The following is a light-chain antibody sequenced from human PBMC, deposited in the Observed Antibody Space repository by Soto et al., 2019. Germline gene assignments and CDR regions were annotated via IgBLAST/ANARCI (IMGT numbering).Light chain of an antibody. CDR1: QIIISY. CDR3: QQTYSAPWT. Sequence: DIQTTQSPSSLSASVGDTVTITCRASQIIISYLNWYQQKPGKAPNLLIYGASSLQSGVPSRFSGSASGTDFTLTISSLQPEDFATYYCQQTYSAPWTFGQGTKVDVK. J-gene: IGKJ1*01. V-gene: IGKV1-39*01. CDR2: GAS.